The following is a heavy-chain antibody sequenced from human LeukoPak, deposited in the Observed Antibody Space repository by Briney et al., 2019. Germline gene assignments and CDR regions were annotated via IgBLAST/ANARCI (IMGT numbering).Heavy chain of an antibody. CDR3: ARGSYGAGSYYSL. Sequence: GASVRVSCKASGYTFTSYEINWVRQATGQGLEWMGWMNPNSGNSGHAQKFQGRVTMARNTSISTAYVELNSLRSEDTAVYYCARGSYGAGSYYSLWGQGTLVTVSS. D-gene: IGHD3-10*01. CDR1: GYTFTSYE. CDR2: MNPNSGNS. V-gene: IGHV1-8*01. J-gene: IGHJ4*02.